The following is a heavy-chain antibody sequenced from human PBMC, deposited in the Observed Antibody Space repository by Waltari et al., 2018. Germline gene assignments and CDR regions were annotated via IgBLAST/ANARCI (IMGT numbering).Heavy chain of an antibody. D-gene: IGHD1-1*01. J-gene: IGHJ4*02. CDR2: IYYSGST. V-gene: IGHV4-59*01. CDR3: AREDTYGTSYFDY. CDR1: GGSISSYY. Sequence: QVQLQESGPGLVKPSETLSLTCTVSGGSISSYYWSWIRQPPGKGLEWIGYIYYSGSTNYNPSLKSRVTISVDTSKNQFSLKLSSVTAADTAVYYCAREDTYGTSYFDYWGQGTLVTVSS.